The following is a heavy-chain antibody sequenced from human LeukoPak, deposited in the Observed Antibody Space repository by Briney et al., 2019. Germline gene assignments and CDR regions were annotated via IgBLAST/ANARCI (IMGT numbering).Heavy chain of an antibody. J-gene: IGHJ2*01. V-gene: IGHV4-39*01. CDR2: IYYSGST. CDR1: GGSISSSSYY. D-gene: IGHD3-22*01. Sequence: SETLSLTCTVSGGSISSSSYYWGWLRQPPGKGLEWIGSIYYSGSTYYNPSLKSRVTISVDTSKNQFSLKLSSVTAADTAVYYCARQVDYYDSSGYYYRYWYFDLWGRGTLVTVSS. CDR3: ARQVDYYDSSGYYYRYWYFDL.